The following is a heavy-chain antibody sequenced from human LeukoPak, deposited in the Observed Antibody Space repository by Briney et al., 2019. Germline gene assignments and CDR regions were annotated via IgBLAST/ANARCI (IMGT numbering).Heavy chain of an antibody. Sequence: PGGSLRLSCAASGFTFDDYAMHWVRQAPGKGLEWVSGISWNSGSIGYADSVKGRFTISRDNAKNSLYLQMNSLRAEDTALYYCAATREEFDWLNNDDFDIWGQGTMVTVSS. CDR1: GFTFDDYA. V-gene: IGHV3-9*01. CDR3: AATREEFDWLNNDDFDI. CDR2: ISWNSGSI. D-gene: IGHD3-9*01. J-gene: IGHJ3*02.